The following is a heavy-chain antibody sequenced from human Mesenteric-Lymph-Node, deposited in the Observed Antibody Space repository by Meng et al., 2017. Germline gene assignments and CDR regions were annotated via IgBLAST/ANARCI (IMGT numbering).Heavy chain of an antibody. V-gene: IGHV4-34*01. J-gene: IGHJ5*02. Sequence: QAQLQQWGAGLLQPSETLSLTCGVSGGGFNGYYWSWIRQPPGKGLEWIAEINPSGPPPSPPSLPLLFPLSLDRSNNQFSLRLKSVSAADTAVYYCARGRFGSSSPSSPWFPPWGQGPLFPFSS. CDR3: ARGRFGSSSPSSPWFPP. D-gene: IGHD3-10*01. CDR2: INPSGPP. CDR1: GGGFNGYY.